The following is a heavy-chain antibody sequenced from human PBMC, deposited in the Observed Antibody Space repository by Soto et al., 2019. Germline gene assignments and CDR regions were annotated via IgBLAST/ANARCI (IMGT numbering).Heavy chain of an antibody. Sequence: GASVKVSCKASGYTFTNFGVTWVRQAPGQGLEWMGWISAYNGHTSYAQKLQGRVTMTTDTSTSTAYMELTSLRSDDTAVYYCARAAFYDSSGYDSYYFDFWGQGTLVTVSS. V-gene: IGHV1-18*01. CDR2: ISAYNGHT. CDR1: GYTFTNFG. J-gene: IGHJ4*02. D-gene: IGHD3-22*01. CDR3: ARAAFYDSSGYDSYYFDF.